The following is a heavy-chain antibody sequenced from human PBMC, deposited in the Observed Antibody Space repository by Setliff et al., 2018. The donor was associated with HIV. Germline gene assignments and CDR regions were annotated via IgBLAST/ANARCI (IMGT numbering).Heavy chain of an antibody. J-gene: IGHJ2*01. CDR2: IYSGGST. V-gene: IGHV3-53*01. CDR1: GFTVSTYY. CDR3: TRVYYSFWSGYFLYWYFDL. Sequence: SGGSLRLSCAASGFTVSTYYMSWVRQAPGKGLEWVSTIYSGGSTFYADSVKGRFTISRDNSKNTLFLQMNSLKAEDTAIYYCTRVYYSFWSGYFLYWYFDLWGRGTMVTVSS. D-gene: IGHD3-3*01.